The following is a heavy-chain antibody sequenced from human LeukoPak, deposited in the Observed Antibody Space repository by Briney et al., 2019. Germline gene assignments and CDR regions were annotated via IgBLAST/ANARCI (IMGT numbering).Heavy chain of an antibody. D-gene: IGHD4-17*01. CDR2: IIPIFGTA. Sequence: LVKVSCKASGGTFSSYAISWVRQAPGQGLEWMGGIIPIFGTANYAQKFQGRVTITTDESTSTAYMELSSLRSEDTAVYYCARVGYGDYGFDYWGQGTLVTVSS. V-gene: IGHV1-69*05. CDR3: ARVGYGDYGFDY. J-gene: IGHJ4*02. CDR1: GGTFSSYA.